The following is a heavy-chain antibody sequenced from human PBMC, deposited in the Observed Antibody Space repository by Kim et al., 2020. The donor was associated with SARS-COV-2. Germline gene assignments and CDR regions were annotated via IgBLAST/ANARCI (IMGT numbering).Heavy chain of an antibody. J-gene: IGHJ4*01. CDR2: IYYSGST. Sequence: SETLSLTCTVSGGSISSSSYYWGWIRQPPGKGLEWIGSIYYSGSTYYNPSLKSRVTISVDTSKNQFSLKLSSVTAADTAVYYCARVAPISSGGVVDYWG. V-gene: IGHV4-39*07. CDR3: ARVAPISSGGVVDY. CDR1: GGSISSSSYY. D-gene: IGHD6-25*01.